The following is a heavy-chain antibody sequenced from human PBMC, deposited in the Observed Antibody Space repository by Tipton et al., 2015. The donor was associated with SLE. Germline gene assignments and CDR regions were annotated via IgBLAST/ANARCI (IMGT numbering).Heavy chain of an antibody. Sequence: TLSLTCAVSGYSISSGYYWGWIRQPPGKGLEWIGSIYHSGSTYYNPSLKSRVTISVDMSKNQFSLKLSSVTAADTALYYCARGADRDYGDPWAFDIWSQGTMVTVSS. V-gene: IGHV4-38-2*01. CDR1: GYSISSGYY. CDR2: IYHSGST. CDR3: ARGADRDYGDPWAFDI. D-gene: IGHD4-17*01. J-gene: IGHJ3*02.